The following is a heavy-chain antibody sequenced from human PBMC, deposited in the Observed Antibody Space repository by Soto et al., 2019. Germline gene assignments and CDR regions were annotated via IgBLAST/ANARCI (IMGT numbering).Heavy chain of an antibody. CDR1: GYTFTSYY. J-gene: IGHJ6*02. D-gene: IGHD3-9*01. CDR2: INPSGGST. Sequence: ASVKVSCKASGYTFTSYYMHWVRQAPGQGLEWMGIINPSGGSTSYAQKFQGRVTMTRDTSTSTVYMELSSLRSEDTAVYYCARDPTRYDILTGYYNDYYYGMDVWGQGTTVTVSS. V-gene: IGHV1-46*01. CDR3: ARDPTRYDILTGYYNDYYYGMDV.